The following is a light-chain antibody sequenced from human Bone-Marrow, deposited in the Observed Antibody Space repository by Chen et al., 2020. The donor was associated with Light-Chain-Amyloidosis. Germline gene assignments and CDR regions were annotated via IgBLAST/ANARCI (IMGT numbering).Light chain of an antibody. V-gene: IGLV1-40*01. J-gene: IGLJ2*01. CDR2: DKT. Sequence: QSVLTQPPSVSGAPRQTVLISCSGTSSNIGAGYDVHWYQQLPGAAPKLLIYDKTNRPSGVPDRFSGSKSGTSASLAIAGLQAEDEADYYCQSYDNSLNTAHVVFGGGTKVTVL. CDR1: SSNIGAGYD. CDR3: QSYDNSLNTAHVV.